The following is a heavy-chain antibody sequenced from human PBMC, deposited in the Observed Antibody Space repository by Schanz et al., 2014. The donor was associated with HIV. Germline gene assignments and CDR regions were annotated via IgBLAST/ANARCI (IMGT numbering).Heavy chain of an antibody. CDR2: IDHSGST. CDR3: ASLSSHYFDH. Sequence: QLQLQESGPGLVKPTQTLSLNCVVSGGSMSSGDHSWSWIRLPPGKGLEWIGNIDHSGSTYYNPPPKSRVPIPVEVPKTHFSLKMTSVTAADTAVYYCASLSSHYFDHWGQGTLVTVSS. CDR1: GGSMSSGDHS. V-gene: IGHV4-30-2*01. J-gene: IGHJ4*02.